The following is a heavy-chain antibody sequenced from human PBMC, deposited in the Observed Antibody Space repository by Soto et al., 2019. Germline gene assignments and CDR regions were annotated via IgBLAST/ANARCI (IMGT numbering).Heavy chain of an antibody. Sequence: GSLRLSCAASGFTFTNYAMTWARQAPGKGLEWVSSLLRSGSTTYYADSVKGRFTISSDISANSLYLQMDSLRAEDTAVYYCAKDAVSGDGIWLLDSWGQGTVVTVSS. CDR1: GFTFTNYA. CDR2: LLRSGSTT. CDR3: AKDAVSGDGIWLLDS. D-gene: IGHD4-17*01. J-gene: IGHJ4*02. V-gene: IGHV3-23*01.